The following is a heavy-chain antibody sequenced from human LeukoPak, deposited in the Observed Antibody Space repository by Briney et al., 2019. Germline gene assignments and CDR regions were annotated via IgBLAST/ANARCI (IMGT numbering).Heavy chain of an antibody. CDR2: IGGDGGRT. V-gene: IGHV3-23*01. CDR1: GFMFTTYA. Sequence: GVSLRLSCAASGFMFTTYAMSWVRQAPGKGLEWVSAIGGDGGRTYYADSVKGRFTISRDNSKDTAFLQMNSLRAEDTAVYYCAKASRQGAVASPLDYWGQGTLVTVSS. D-gene: IGHD6-19*01. CDR3: AKASRQGAVASPLDY. J-gene: IGHJ4*02.